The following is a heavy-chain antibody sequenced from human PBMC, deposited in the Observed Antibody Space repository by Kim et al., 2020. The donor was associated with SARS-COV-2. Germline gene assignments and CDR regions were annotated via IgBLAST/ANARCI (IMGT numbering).Heavy chain of an antibody. CDR3: AKGFDVDPRSGRCLDS. CDR2: ISADGTGT. Sequence: GGSLRLSCATSGFTFSINGLTWVRQAPQKGLEWVSAISADGTGTYYADSVKGRFTISRDSSKNTLSLLMNSLRVEDTAVYFCAKGFDVDPRSGRCLDSWGQGTVVTVSS. V-gene: IGHV3-23*01. CDR1: GFTFSING. D-gene: IGHD3-10*01. J-gene: IGHJ3*02.